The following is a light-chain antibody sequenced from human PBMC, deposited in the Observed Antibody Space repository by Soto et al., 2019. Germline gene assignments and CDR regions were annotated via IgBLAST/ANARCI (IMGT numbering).Light chain of an antibody. J-gene: IGKJ1*01. Sequence: DIQMTQSPSSLSASVGDRVTITCRASQDVRNSLGWYQRKPGKAPKRLIYAASSLQSGVPSRFSGSGSGTEFTLTISSLQPEDFATYYCLQHYDYSWTFGKGTKVDIK. CDR1: QDVRNS. CDR2: AAS. V-gene: IGKV1-17*01. CDR3: LQHYDYSWT.